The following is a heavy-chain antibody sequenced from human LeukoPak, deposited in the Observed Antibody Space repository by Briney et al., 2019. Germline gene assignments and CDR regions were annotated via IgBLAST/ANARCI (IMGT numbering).Heavy chain of an antibody. CDR3: ARVAYCGSGSCYPYYYYGMDV. CDR2: INDSEST. Sequence: SEALCLTCAAYGGSFSGYYWSWIPQPPGKGLEWMGEINDSESTDYGPSLKSRVTISVYTSNNQFSLKLSSVNASNTAVYYCARVAYCGSGSCYPYYYYGMDVWGQGTTVTVSS. D-gene: IGHD2-15*01. CDR1: GGSFSGYY. V-gene: IGHV4-34*01. J-gene: IGHJ6*02.